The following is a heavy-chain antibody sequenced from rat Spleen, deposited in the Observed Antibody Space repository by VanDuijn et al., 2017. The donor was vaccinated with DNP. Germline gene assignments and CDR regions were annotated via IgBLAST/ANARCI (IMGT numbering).Heavy chain of an antibody. CDR3: TRDGSPYYSSYMDVMDA. CDR1: GFSLTDYS. D-gene: IGHD1-2*01. V-gene: IGHV2S63*01. J-gene: IGHJ4*01. CDR2: MWSGGTT. Sequence: VQLKESGPGLVQPSQTLSLTCTVSGFSLTDYSVHWVRQPPGKGLEWMGVMWSGGTTAYTSALKSRLSIGRDTSKSQVFLKMNSLQTEDTAIYYCTRDGSPYYSSYMDVMDAWGQGTSVTVSS.